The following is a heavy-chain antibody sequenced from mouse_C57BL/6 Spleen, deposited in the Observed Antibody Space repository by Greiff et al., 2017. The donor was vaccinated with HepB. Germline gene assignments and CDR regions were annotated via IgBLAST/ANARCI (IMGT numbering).Heavy chain of an antibody. V-gene: IGHV2-6*01. Sequence: QVQLKESGPGLVAPSQSLSITCTVSGFSLTSYGVDWVRQSPGKGLEWLGVIWGVGSTNYNSALKTRLSIRKDNSKSQVILKMNSVQTDDTAMYYSASERAGTRFAYWGQGTLVTVSA. D-gene: IGHD3-3*01. J-gene: IGHJ3*01. CDR2: IWGVGST. CDR1: GFSLTSYG. CDR3: ASERAGTRFAY.